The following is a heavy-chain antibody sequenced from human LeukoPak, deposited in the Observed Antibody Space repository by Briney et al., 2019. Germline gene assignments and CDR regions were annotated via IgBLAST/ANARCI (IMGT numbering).Heavy chain of an antibody. Sequence: SETLSLTCAVSGGSISSGGYSWSCIRQPPGKGLEWIGYIYHSGSTYYNPSLKSRVTISVDTSKNQFSLKLSSVTAADTAVYYCAGYSSSYAFDIWGQGTMVTVSS. CDR2: IYHSGST. CDR1: GGSISSGGYS. J-gene: IGHJ3*02. V-gene: IGHV4-30-2*02. CDR3: AGYSSSYAFDI. D-gene: IGHD6-13*01.